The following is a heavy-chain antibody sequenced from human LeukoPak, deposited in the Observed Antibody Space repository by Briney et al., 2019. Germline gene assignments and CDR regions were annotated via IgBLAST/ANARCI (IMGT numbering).Heavy chain of an antibody. Sequence: SETLSLTCAVYGGSFSGYYWSWIRQPPGKGLEWIGEINHSGSTNYNPSLKSRVTISVDTSKNQFSLKLSSVTAADTAVYYCARGGRQLWLKDAFDIWGQGTIVTVSS. D-gene: IGHD5-18*01. V-gene: IGHV4-34*01. CDR1: GGSFSGYY. J-gene: IGHJ3*02. CDR3: ARGGRQLWLKDAFDI. CDR2: INHSGST.